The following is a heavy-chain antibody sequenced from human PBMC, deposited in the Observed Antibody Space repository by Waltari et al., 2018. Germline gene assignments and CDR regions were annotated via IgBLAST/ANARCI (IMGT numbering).Heavy chain of an antibody. CDR1: GVTVRTYA. Sequence: QVQLVQSGAEVKKPGSSVKVSCKASGVTVRTYAASGVRQAPGQGLEWMGGIMPVFGTADYAQKFQGRGTITADESTSTAYMELSSLRSEDTAVYYCAGVEYSGYGSRLFYYDMDVWGQGTTVTVSS. CDR2: IMPVFGTA. CDR3: AGVEYSGYGSRLFYYDMDV. J-gene: IGHJ6*02. D-gene: IGHD5-12*01. V-gene: IGHV1-69*13.